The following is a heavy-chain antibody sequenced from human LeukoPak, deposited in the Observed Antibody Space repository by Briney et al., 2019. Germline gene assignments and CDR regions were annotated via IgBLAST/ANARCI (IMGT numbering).Heavy chain of an antibody. CDR1: GYTFTSYY. D-gene: IGHD3-22*01. V-gene: IGHV1-69*13. CDR3: AREDRTYYYDSSGPEYFQH. J-gene: IGHJ1*01. Sequence: ASVKVSCKASGYTFTSYYMHWVRQAPGQGLEWMGGIIPIFGTANYAQKFQGRVTITADESTSTAYMELSSLRSEDTAVYYCAREDRTYYYDSSGPEYFQHWGQGTLVTVSS. CDR2: IIPIFGTA.